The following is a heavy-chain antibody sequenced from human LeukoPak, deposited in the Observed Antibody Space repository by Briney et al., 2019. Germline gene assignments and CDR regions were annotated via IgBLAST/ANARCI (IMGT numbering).Heavy chain of an antibody. CDR2: INHSGST. Sequence: SEALSLTCAVYGGSFSGCYWSWIRQPPGKGLEWIGEINHSGSTNYNPSLKSRVTISVDTSKNQFSLKLSSVTAADTAVYYCARLPFYDSSGYWGQGTLVTVSS. CDR1: GGSFSGCY. J-gene: IGHJ4*02. D-gene: IGHD3-22*01. CDR3: ARLPFYDSSGY. V-gene: IGHV4-34*01.